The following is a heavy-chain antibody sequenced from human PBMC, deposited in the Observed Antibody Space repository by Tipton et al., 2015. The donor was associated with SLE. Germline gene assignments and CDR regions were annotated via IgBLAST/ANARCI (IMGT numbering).Heavy chain of an antibody. V-gene: IGHV4-39*07. J-gene: IGHJ4*02. CDR3: AGESRSPVYF. CDR2: IYYSGST. D-gene: IGHD3-16*02. CDR1: GGSIRSSSYY. Sequence: TLSLTCTVSGGSIRSSSYYWGWIRQPPGKGLEWIGSIYYSGSTYYNPSLKSRVTIAIDTSNNQFSLKVISMTAADTAMYYCAGESRSPVYFWGQGRLVTVSS.